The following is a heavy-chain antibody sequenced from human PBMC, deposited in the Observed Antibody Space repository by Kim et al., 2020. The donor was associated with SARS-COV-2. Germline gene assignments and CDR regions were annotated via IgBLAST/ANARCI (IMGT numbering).Heavy chain of an antibody. Sequence: SVKVSCKASGGTFSSYAISWVRQAPGQGLEWMGGIIPIFGTANYAQKFQGRVTITADESTSTAYMELSSLRSEDTAVYYCARVEYSYGFTPNYYYYGMDVWGQGTTVTVSS. J-gene: IGHJ6*02. CDR2: IIPIFGTA. CDR3: ARVEYSYGFTPNYYYYGMDV. V-gene: IGHV1-69*13. CDR1: GGTFSSYA. D-gene: IGHD5-18*01.